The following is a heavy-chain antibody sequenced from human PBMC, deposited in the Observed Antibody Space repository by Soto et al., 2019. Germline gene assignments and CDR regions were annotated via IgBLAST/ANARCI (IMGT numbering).Heavy chain of an antibody. CDR1: GFSFSDHY. Sequence: EVQLVESGGGLVQPGGSLILSCAASGFSFSDHYMDWVRQAPGKGLEWVGRTRNKVNSYTTEYAASVKGRFTISRDDSKNALYLQVNSLKSEDTAVYYCAASGGDSRDFDYWGLGTLVTVSS. J-gene: IGHJ4*02. CDR3: AASGGDSRDFDY. V-gene: IGHV3-72*01. CDR2: TRNKVNSYTT. D-gene: IGHD2-21*01.